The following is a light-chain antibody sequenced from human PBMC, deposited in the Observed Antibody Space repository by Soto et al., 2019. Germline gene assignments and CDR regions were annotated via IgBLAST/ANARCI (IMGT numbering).Light chain of an antibody. J-gene: IGKJ4*01. CDR2: GAS. Sequence: EMVLTQSPGTLSLSPGERVTLSCRASQSVSNNNLAWYQQKSGQAPRLLIYGASRRATGIPDRFSGSGSGTDFTLTIYRLEPEDFAVYYCQQYGTLLAFGGGTKVDIK. CDR3: QQYGTLLA. CDR1: QSVSNNN. V-gene: IGKV3-20*01.